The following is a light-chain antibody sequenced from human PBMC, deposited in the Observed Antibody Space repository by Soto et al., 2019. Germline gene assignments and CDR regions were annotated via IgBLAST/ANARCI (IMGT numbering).Light chain of an antibody. CDR2: DAS. CDR1: QTISNW. CDR3: QQYNTYTLT. J-gene: IGKJ4*01. V-gene: IGKV1-5*01. Sequence: QSPSTLSAPVGDRVAMTCWASQTISNWLAWYQQKPGKAPKVLMYDASTLDGGVPSRFSGRRSGTDFTLTISSLKHSDFATYDGQQYNTYTLTFGGGTKVDIK.